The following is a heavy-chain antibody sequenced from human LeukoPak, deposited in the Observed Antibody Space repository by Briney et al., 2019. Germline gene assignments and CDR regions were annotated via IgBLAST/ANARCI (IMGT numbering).Heavy chain of an antibody. D-gene: IGHD3-22*01. CDR1: GFTFSDYY. Sequence: GGSLRLSCAASGFTFSDYYMGWIRQAPGKGLEWISYITNNGGAMFYADSLKGRLTIFRDNAKKSLYLQMNSLRPDDAALYYCARALADSRGYYLGFDYWGQGTLVTVSS. J-gene: IGHJ4*02. V-gene: IGHV3-11*04. CDR3: ARALADSRGYYLGFDY. CDR2: ITNNGGAM.